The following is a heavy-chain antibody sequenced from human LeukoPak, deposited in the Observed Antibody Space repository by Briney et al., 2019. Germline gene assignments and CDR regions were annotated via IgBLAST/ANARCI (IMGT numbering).Heavy chain of an antibody. CDR3: AKDRRVQLWLFDY. V-gene: IGHV3-66*01. Sequence: GGSLRLSCAASGFVVTSAYMSWVRQAPGKGLEWVAFIYSGGSTYYADSVKGRFTISRDNSKNTLYLQMNSLRAEDTAVYYCAKDRRVQLWLFDYWGQGTLVTVSS. CDR1: GFVVTSAY. J-gene: IGHJ4*02. CDR2: IYSGGST. D-gene: IGHD5-18*01.